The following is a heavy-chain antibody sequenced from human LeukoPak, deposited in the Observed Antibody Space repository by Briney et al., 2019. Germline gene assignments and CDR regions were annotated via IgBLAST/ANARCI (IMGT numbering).Heavy chain of an antibody. D-gene: IGHD3-22*01. CDR1: GGSISSGGYY. CDR2: INHSGST. CDR3: ARKTYYYDSSGYYRDAFDI. J-gene: IGHJ3*02. V-gene: IGHV4-30-2*01. Sequence: SQTLSLTCAVSGGSISSGGYYWSWIRQPPGKGLEWIGEINHSGSTNYNPSLKSRVTISVDTSKNQFSLKLSSVTAADTAVYYCARKTYYYDSSGYYRDAFDIWGQGTMVTVSS.